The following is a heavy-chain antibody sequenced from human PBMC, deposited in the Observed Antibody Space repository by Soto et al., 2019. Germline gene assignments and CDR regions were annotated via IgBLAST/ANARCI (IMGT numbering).Heavy chain of an antibody. Sequence: QVQLVESGGGVVQPGRSLRLSCAASGFTFSSYGMHWVRQAPGKGLEWVAVISYDGSNQYYADSVKGRFTISRDNSKNTLYRQMNSLRAEDTAVYYCGGEDYYYGMDVWGQGTTVTVSS. J-gene: IGHJ6*02. V-gene: IGHV3-30*03. CDR2: ISYDGSNQ. CDR3: GGEDYYYGMDV. CDR1: GFTFSSYG.